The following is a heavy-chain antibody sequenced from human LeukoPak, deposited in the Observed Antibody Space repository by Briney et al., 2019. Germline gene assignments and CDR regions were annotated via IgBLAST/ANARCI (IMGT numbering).Heavy chain of an antibody. CDR3: ARDGMVPIQYDAFDI. V-gene: IGHV4-4*07. CDR1: GGSISSYY. CDR2: IYTSGST. D-gene: IGHD3-3*01. J-gene: IGHJ3*02. Sequence: PSETLSLTCTVSGGSISSYYWSWIRQPAGKGLEWIGRIYTSGSTNYNPSLKSGVTMSVDTSKNQFSLKLSSVTAADTAVYYCARDGMVPIQYDAFDIWGQGTMVTVSS.